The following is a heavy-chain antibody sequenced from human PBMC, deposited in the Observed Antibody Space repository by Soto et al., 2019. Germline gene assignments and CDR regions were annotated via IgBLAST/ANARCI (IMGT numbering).Heavy chain of an antibody. V-gene: IGHV4-59*01. CDR2: TSHTGTT. CDR1: GVSISSDY. D-gene: IGHD5-12*01. J-gene: IGHJ3*02. Sequence: QVQLQESGPGLVKPSETLSLTCTVSGVSISSDYWTWIRQSPGKGLEWIAYTSHTGTTAYNPSLQSRVTISLEASKTQLSLKLSSVTAADTAVYYCARGPPWMDAFDISGQGTKVTVSP. CDR3: ARGPPWMDAFDI.